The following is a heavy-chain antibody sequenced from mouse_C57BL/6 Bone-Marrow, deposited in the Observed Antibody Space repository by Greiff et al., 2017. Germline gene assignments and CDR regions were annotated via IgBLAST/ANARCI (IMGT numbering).Heavy chain of an antibody. CDR3: ARITTVVEGYFDV. CDR1: GYTFTSYW. J-gene: IGHJ1*03. CDR2: IDPSDSET. Sequence: QVQLQQPGAELVRPGSSVKLSCKASGYTFTSYWMHWVKQRPIQGLEWIGNIDPSDSETHYNQKFKDKATLTVDKSSSTAYMQLSSLTSEDSAVYYCARITTVVEGYFDVWGTGTTVTVSS. D-gene: IGHD1-1*01. V-gene: IGHV1-52*01.